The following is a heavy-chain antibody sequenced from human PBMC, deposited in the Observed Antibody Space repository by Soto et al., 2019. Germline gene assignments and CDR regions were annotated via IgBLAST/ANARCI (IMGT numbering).Heavy chain of an antibody. J-gene: IGHJ4*02. CDR2: ISSGSKTI. V-gene: IGHV3-48*02. CDR1: GFTFSSYS. Sequence: VGSLRLSCVASGFTFSSYSVNWVRQAPGKGLEWVSYISSGSKTIYYADSVKGRFTVSRDNAKNSQFLQMNSLRDDDTAVYYCAREDILGARSFDYWGRGTLVTVSS. D-gene: IGHD1-26*01. CDR3: AREDILGARSFDY.